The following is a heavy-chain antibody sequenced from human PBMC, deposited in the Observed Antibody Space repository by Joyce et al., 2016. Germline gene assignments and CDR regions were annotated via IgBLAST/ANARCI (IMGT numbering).Heavy chain of an antibody. V-gene: IGHV1-8*01. CDR3: ARERNYGDLSFDP. Sequence: QVQLVQSGAEVKKPGASVKVSCKASGYTFTSYDLNWVRQATGQGLEWMGWMNPNSGNIAYAQKFQGRVTMTRNTSISTAYMELSSLRSEDTAVYYCARERNYGDLSFDPWGQGTLVTVSS. CDR1: GYTFTSYD. J-gene: IGHJ5*02. CDR2: MNPNSGNI. D-gene: IGHD4-17*01.